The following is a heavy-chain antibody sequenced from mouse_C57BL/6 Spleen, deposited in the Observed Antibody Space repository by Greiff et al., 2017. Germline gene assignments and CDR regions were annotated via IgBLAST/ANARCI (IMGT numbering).Heavy chain of an antibody. CDR1: GFTFNTYA. CDR3: VREGLATMVTNWYFDV. J-gene: IGHJ1*03. CDR2: IRSKSSNYAT. V-gene: IGHV10-3*01. Sequence: EVMLVESGGGLVQPKGSLKLSCAASGFTFNTYAMHWVRQAPGKGLEWVARIRSKSSNYATYYADSVKDRFTISRDDSQSMLYLQMNNLKTEDTAMYYCVREGLATMVTNWYFDVWGTGTTVTVSS. D-gene: IGHD2-2*01.